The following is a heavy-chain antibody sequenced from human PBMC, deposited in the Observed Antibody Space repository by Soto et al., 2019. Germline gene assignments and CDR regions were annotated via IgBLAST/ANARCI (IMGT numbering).Heavy chain of an antibody. CDR3: ARDKITGLFDY. D-gene: IGHD2-8*02. V-gene: IGHV4-34*01. Sequence: QVQLQQWGAGLLKPSETLSLTCAVYGGSFSGYYWTWIRQHPGTGLEWIGEINHSGSTNYNPSVQSRVTISVDTSKNQFSLKLPSVTAEATAVYYCARDKITGLFDYWGQGTLVTVSS. CDR2: INHSGST. CDR1: GGSFSGYY. J-gene: IGHJ4*02.